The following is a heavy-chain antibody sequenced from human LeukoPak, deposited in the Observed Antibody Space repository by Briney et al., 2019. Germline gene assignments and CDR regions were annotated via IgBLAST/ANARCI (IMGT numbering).Heavy chain of an antibody. D-gene: IGHD3-10*01. CDR1: GGSFSGYY. CDR3: ARGPWGRGVPQVFDY. Sequence: SETLSVTCAVYGGSFSGYYWSWIRQPPGKGLEWIGEINHSGSTNYNPSLKSRVTISVDTSKNQFSLKLSSVTAADTAVYYCARGPWGRGVPQVFDYWGQGTLVTVSS. J-gene: IGHJ4*02. V-gene: IGHV4-34*01. CDR2: INHSGST.